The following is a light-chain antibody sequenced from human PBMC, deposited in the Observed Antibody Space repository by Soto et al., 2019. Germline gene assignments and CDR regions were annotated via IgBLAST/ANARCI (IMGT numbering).Light chain of an antibody. CDR3: SSYAGSNTYV. CDR2: EVS. V-gene: IGLV2-8*01. J-gene: IGLJ1*01. Sequence: HSALTQPPSASGSPGQSVAVSCTGTSSDIGNYNFVSWYQQHPGKAPKLMIYEVSKRPSGVPDRFSGSKSGNTASLTVSGLQAEDEADYYCSSYAGSNTYVFGTGTKLTVL. CDR1: SSDIGNYNF.